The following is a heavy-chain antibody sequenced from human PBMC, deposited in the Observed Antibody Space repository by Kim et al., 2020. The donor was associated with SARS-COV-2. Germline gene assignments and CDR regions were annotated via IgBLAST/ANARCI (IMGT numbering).Heavy chain of an antibody. Sequence: ANSVKGRFTTSRDNAQNTLYLQMSRLRAEDTAVYYCVTGSGSYYLAAFDIWGQGTMVTVSS. D-gene: IGHD3-10*01. V-gene: IGHV3-64D*09. CDR3: VTGSGSYYLAAFDI. J-gene: IGHJ3*02.